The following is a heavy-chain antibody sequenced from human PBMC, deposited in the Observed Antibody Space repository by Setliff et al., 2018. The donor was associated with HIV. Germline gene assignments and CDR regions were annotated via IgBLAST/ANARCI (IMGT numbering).Heavy chain of an antibody. V-gene: IGHV3-11*01. CDR2: ISPSGSII. Sequence: PGGSLRLSCAASGFTFSDYYMSWIRQGPGKGLKWVSYISPSGSIIYYADSVKGRFAISRDNSKNSLYLQMNSLRAGDTAVYYCARDWNGDGRSIDSWGQGTLVTVSS. CDR3: ARDWNGDGRSIDS. J-gene: IGHJ5*01. CDR1: GFTFSDYY. D-gene: IGHD1-1*01.